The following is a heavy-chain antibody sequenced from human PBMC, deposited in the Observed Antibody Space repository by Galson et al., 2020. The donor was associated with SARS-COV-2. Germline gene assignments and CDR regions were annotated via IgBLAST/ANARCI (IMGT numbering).Heavy chain of an antibody. D-gene: IGHD3-22*01. CDR2: MNPNSGNT. CDR3: VVLDSGYYYVDYYYGMDV. J-gene: IGHJ6*02. Sequence: ASVKVSCKASGYTFTSYDINWVRQATGQGLEWMGWMNPNSGNTGYAQKFQGRVTMTRNTSISTAYMELSSLRSEDTAVYYCVVLDSGYYYVDYYYGMDVWGQGTTVTVSS. CDR1: GYTFTSYD. V-gene: IGHV1-8*01.